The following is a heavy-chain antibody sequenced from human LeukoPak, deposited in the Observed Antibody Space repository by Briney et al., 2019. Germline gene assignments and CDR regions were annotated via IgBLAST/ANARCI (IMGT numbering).Heavy chain of an antibody. J-gene: IGHJ3*02. Sequence: GGSLRLSCAASGFPFSNYGMNWVCQAPGKGLEWVSYISSSGSIVYYADSVKGRFTISRDNAKNSLYLQMNSLRDEDTAVYYCARTYYDSSGYYSAFDIWGQGTTVTVSS. V-gene: IGHV3-48*02. CDR3: ARTYYDSSGYYSAFDI. CDR1: GFPFSNYG. CDR2: ISSSGSIV. D-gene: IGHD3-22*01.